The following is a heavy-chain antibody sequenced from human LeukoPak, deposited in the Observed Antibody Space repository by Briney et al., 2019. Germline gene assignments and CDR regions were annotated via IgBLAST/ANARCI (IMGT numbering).Heavy chain of an antibody. D-gene: IGHD1-26*01. Sequence: PGGSLRLSCAASGFTFSSYWMSWVRQPPGKGLEWIGEINHSGSTNYNPSLKSRVTISVDTSKNQFSLKLSSVTAADTAVYYCVARGEVGAMLGSWGQGTMVTVSS. J-gene: IGHJ3*01. V-gene: IGHV4-34*08. CDR3: VARGEVGAMLGS. CDR1: GFTFSSYW. CDR2: INHSGST.